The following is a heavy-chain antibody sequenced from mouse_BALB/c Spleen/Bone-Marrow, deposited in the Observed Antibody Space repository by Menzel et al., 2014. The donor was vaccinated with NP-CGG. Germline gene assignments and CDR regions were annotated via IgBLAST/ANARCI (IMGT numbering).Heavy chain of an antibody. Sequence: VQLQQSGAELMKPGASVKISCKATGYTFSSYWVEWVKQRPGHGLEWIGEILPGSGSTNYNEKFKGKATFTADTSSNTAYMQLSSLTSEDSAVYYCARGIDYYAMDYWGQGTSVTVSS. V-gene: IGHV1-9*01. J-gene: IGHJ4*01. CDR1: GYTFSSYW. CDR2: ILPGSGST. CDR3: ARGIDYYAMDY.